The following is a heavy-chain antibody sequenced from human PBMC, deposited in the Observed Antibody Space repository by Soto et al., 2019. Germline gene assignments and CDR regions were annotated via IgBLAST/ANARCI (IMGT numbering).Heavy chain of an antibody. CDR2: ISFDGINK. CDR1: GFIFSTYG. D-gene: IGHD3-16*02. V-gene: IGHV3-30*03. Sequence: QVQLVESGGGVVQPGRSLRLSCAASGFIFSTYGMHWVRQAPGKGLEWVAVISFDGINKYSADSVKGRFSISRDNSKNTLYLQMNSLRADDTAVYYCGATTSYEYVWGSYRYWGDAFDLWGQGTMVSVSS. J-gene: IGHJ3*01. CDR3: GATTSYEYVWGSYRYWGDAFDL.